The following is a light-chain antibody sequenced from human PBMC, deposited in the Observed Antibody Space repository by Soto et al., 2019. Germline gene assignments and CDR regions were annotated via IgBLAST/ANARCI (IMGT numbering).Light chain of an antibody. Sequence: QSALTQPASVSGSPGQSIAISCTGTSSDVGAFNYVSWYQQHPGKAPKFMIFDVSSRPSGLSDRFSASKSGNTPSLTISGLQTQDEADYYSASYTTSSTYVFGTGTKLTVL. CDR2: DVS. V-gene: IGLV2-14*03. CDR3: ASYTTSSTYV. CDR1: SSDVGAFNY. J-gene: IGLJ1*01.